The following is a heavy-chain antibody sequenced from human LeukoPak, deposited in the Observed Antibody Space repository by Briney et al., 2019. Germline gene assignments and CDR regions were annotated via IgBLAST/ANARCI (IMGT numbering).Heavy chain of an antibody. CDR3: ATVRYYDTPGDSDYFDY. Sequence: ASVKVSCKASGGTFSSYAISWVRQAPGQGLEWMGGFDPDTVETIYAQKFQGRVTMTEDTSTDTAYMDLSSLRSEDTAVYYCATVRYYDTPGDSDYFDYWGQGTLVTVSS. CDR2: FDPDTVET. CDR1: GGTFSSYA. D-gene: IGHD3-22*01. V-gene: IGHV1-24*01. J-gene: IGHJ4*02.